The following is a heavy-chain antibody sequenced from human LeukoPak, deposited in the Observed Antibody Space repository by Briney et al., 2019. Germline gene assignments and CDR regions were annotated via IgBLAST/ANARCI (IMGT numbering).Heavy chain of an antibody. D-gene: IGHD3-9*01. CDR3: ARDPIRYFDRDYYYYGMDV. Sequence: GASVKVSCKASGYTFTGYYMHWVRQAPGQGLEWMGWINPNSGGTNYAQKLQGRVTMTTDTSTSTAYMELRSLRSDDTAVYYCARDPIRYFDRDYYYYGMDVWGQGTTVTVSS. CDR2: INPNSGGT. V-gene: IGHV1-2*02. CDR1: GYTFTGYY. J-gene: IGHJ6*02.